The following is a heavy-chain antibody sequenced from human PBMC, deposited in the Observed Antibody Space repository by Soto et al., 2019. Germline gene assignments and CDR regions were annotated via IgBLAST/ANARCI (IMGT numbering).Heavy chain of an antibody. CDR3: AGGKAVQFYNGMDV. J-gene: IGHJ6*02. CDR2: IYNNGHT. CDR1: GGSISSGDYY. Sequence: QVQLQESGPGLVKPSQTLSLTCTVSGGSISSGDYYWTWIRQPPGKGLEWIGNIYNNGHTFHNPSLTSRLTISLDTSKYQLSLKLISVTAADTAAYYCAGGKAVQFYNGMDVWGQGTTVTVSS. V-gene: IGHV4-30-4*01.